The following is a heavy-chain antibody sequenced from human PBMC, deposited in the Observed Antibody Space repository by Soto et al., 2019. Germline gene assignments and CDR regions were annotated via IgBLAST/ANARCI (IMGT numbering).Heavy chain of an antibody. V-gene: IGHV1-58*01. D-gene: IGHD3-10*01. CDR3: ARDLRFRGFYGMDV. Sequence: GASVKVSCKASGFTFTSSAVQWVRQARGQRLEWIGWIVVGSGNTNYAQKFQERVTITRDMSTSTAYMELSSLRSEDTAVYYCARDLRFRGFYGMDVWGQGTTVTVSS. J-gene: IGHJ6*02. CDR2: IVVGSGNT. CDR1: GFTFTSSA.